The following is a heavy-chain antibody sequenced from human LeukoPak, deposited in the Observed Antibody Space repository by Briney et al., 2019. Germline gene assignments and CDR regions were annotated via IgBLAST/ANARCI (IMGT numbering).Heavy chain of an antibody. V-gene: IGHV4-39*01. CDR3: ARHYGLKYYDSTALEY. D-gene: IGHD3-22*01. CDR2: RYETGRT. Sequence: SETLSLTCSIFGDSISKSAFYWGWIRQPPGKGLEWIGSRYETGRTFQNPSLKSRVTISVDTSKNQFSLNLTSVTAADTAVYFCARHYGLKYYDSTALEYWGRGILVSVSS. CDR1: GDSISKSAFY. J-gene: IGHJ4*02.